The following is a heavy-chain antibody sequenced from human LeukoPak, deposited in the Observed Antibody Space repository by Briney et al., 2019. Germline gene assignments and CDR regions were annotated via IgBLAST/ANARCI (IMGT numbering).Heavy chain of an antibody. CDR1: GFTFSSYS. Sequence: GGSLRLSCAASGFTFSSYSMNWVRQAPGKGLEWVSSISSSSSYIYCADSVKGRFTISRDNAKNSLYLQMNSLRAEDTAVYYCARARHCSSTSCYRPYGMDVWGQGTTVTVSS. CDR2: ISSSSSYI. D-gene: IGHD2-2*01. CDR3: ARARHCSSTSCYRPYGMDV. V-gene: IGHV3-21*01. J-gene: IGHJ6*02.